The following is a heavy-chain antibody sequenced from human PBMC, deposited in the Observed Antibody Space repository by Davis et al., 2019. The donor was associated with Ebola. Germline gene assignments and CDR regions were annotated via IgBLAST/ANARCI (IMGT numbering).Heavy chain of an antibody. CDR2: INHSEST. CDR1: GGSFSGYY. V-gene: IGHV4-34*01. J-gene: IGHJ4*02. D-gene: IGHD3-16*02. CDR3: ARGGSYRPYYFDY. Sequence: PSETLSLTCAVYGGSFSGYYWSWIRQPPGKGLEWIGEINHSESTNYNPSLKSRVTISVDTSRTQFFLKLSSVTAADTAVYYCARGGSYRPYYFDYWGQGTLVTVSS.